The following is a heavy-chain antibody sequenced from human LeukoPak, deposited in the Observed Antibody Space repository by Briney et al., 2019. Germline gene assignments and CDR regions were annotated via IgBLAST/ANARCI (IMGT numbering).Heavy chain of an antibody. CDR1: GGSFSDYY. CDR2: INYSGNT. D-gene: IGHD5-12*01. J-gene: IGHJ4*02. V-gene: IGHV4-34*01. CDR3: ARCGGYDYLDDY. Sequence: SETLSLTCAVYGGSFSDYYWTWIRQPPGEGLEWIGEINYSGNTKYNPYLKSRVSISADTSKNQFSLKLTSVTAADTAVYYCARCGGYDYLDDYWGQGTLVTVSS.